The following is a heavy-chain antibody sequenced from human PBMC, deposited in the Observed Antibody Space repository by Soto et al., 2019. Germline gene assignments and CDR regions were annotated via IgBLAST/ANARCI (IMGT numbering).Heavy chain of an antibody. CDR1: GGSFSGYY. V-gene: IGHV4-34*01. CDR3: ARIVVVPAAIRLGYYYYYGMDV. D-gene: IGHD2-2*02. CDR2: INHSGST. J-gene: IGHJ6*02. Sequence: PSETLSLTCAVYGGSFSGYYWSWIRQPPGKGLEWIGEINHSGSTNYSPSLKSRVTISVDTSKNQFSLKLSSVTAADTAVYYCARIVVVPAAIRLGYYYYYGMDVWGQGTTVTVSS.